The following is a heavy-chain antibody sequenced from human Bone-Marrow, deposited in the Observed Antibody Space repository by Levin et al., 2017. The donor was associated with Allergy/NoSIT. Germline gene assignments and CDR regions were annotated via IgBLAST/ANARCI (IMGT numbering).Heavy chain of an antibody. Sequence: AASVKVSCKASGYSFTSYGISWVRQAPGQGLELMGWINPYNANTKYAQRFQGRITMTTDTSTSTVYMELRSLRSDDTALYYCVRDDCMFVLTVYAAGKGYYYGMDVWGQGTTVIVS. D-gene: IGHD2-8*01. CDR2: INPYNANT. J-gene: IGHJ6*02. CDR1: GYSFTSYG. V-gene: IGHV1-18*04. CDR3: VRDDCMFVLTVYAAGKGYYYGMDV.